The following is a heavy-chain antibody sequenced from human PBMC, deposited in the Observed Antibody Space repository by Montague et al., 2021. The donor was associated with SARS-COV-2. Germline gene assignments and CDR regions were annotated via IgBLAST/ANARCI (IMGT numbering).Heavy chain of an antibody. CDR2: INYSGHA. CDR3: AREGSGRGYYYYGMDV. V-gene: IGHV4-34*01. Sequence: SETLSLTCAVYGGSFSDYYWAWIRQPPGKGLEWIGEINYSGHANYNPSLKSRVIMSLDTSKNQFSLKLSSVTAADTAVYYCAREGSGRGYYYYGMDVWGQGTTVTVSS. CDR1: GGSFSDYY. D-gene: IGHD3-10*01. J-gene: IGHJ6*02.